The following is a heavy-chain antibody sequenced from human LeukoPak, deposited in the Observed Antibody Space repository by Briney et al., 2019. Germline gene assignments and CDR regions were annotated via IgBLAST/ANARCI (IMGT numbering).Heavy chain of an antibody. CDR1: GFTFSDYE. Sequence: GGSLRLSCAVSGFTFSDYEMTGVRQAPGKGLEWISFITSSGATKYYADSVRGRFAISRDNAKNSLYLLVDSLRADDTAVYFCARILGNNYYYYYMDVWGKGPTVTVSS. CDR3: ARILGNNYYYYYMDV. CDR2: ITSSGATK. V-gene: IGHV3-48*03. J-gene: IGHJ6*03.